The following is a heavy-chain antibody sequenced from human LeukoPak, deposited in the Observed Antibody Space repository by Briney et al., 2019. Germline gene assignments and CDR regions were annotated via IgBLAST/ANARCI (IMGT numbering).Heavy chain of an antibody. J-gene: IGHJ5*01. CDR1: GFTFSAYT. D-gene: IGHD2-15*01. Sequence: PGGSLRLSCAASGFTFSAYTMNWVRQAPGKGLEWVSYINTTGSTIYYRDSVKGRFTISRDNAKNSLFLQMHNLSDDDTALYYCVRGCIGGSCYSKNWFDSWGQGTLVTVSS. CDR2: INTTGSTI. CDR3: VRGCIGGSCYSKNWFDS. V-gene: IGHV3-48*02.